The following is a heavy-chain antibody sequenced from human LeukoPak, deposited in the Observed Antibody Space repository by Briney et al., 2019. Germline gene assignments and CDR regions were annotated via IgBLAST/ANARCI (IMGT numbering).Heavy chain of an antibody. V-gene: IGHV3-30-3*01. D-gene: IGHD5-24*01. CDR3: ARAWMATIIDY. J-gene: IGHJ4*02. CDR1: GFTFSGYA. Sequence: GRSLRLSCAASGFTFSGYAMHWVRQAPGKGLEGVSVISYDGSNKYCADSVKGRFTISRDNSKNTLYLQMSSLRAEDTAVYYCARAWMATIIDYWGQGTLVTVSS. CDR2: ISYDGSNK.